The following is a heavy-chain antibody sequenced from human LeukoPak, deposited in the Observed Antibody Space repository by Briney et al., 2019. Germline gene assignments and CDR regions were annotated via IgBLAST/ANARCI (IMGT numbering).Heavy chain of an antibody. V-gene: IGHV1-2*06. CDR1: GYSFSGYF. J-gene: IGHJ5*02. CDR2: INPSRGVT. CDR3: AREVTTGVLFDL. Sequence: ASVKVSCEVSGYSFSGYFVHWVREAPGQGLEWIGRINPSRGVTNYAQKFQGRVTLTRDTSINTAYMELRSLTFDDTAVYYCAREVTTGVLFDLWGQGTLVTVSS. D-gene: IGHD4-11*01.